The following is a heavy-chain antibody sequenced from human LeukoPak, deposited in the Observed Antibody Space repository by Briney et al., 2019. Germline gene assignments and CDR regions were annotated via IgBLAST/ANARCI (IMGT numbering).Heavy chain of an antibody. V-gene: IGHV1-2*02. CDR3: ARPLFGSSWYLLDY. J-gene: IGHJ4*02. CDR1: GYAFTGYY. D-gene: IGHD6-13*01. CDR2: INPNSGGT. Sequence: ASVKVSCKASGYAFTGYYMHWVRQAPGQGLEWMGWINPNSGGTNYAQKFQGRVTMTRDTSISTAYMELSRLRSDDTAVYYCARPLFGSSWYLLDYWGQGTLVTVSS.